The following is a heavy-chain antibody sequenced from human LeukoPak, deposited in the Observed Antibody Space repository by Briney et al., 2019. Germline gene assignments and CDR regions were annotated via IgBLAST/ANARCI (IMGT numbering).Heavy chain of an antibody. J-gene: IGHJ6*02. CDR2: MNPNSGNT. V-gene: IGHV1-8*01. CDR3: ARDHPYYYGMDV. CDR1: GYTFTSYD. Sequence: GASVKVSCKASGYTFTSYDINWVRQATGQGLEWMGWMNPNSGNTGYAQKFQGRVTMTRNTSISTAYMELSSLRSEDTAVYYCARDHPYYYGMDVWGQGTTVTVSS.